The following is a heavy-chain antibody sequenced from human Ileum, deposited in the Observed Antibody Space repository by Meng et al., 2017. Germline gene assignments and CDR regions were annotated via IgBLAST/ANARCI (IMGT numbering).Heavy chain of an antibody. CDR1: GYTFTDYY. CDR2: INPNSGGT. J-gene: IGHJ6*02. Sequence: ASVKVSCKTSGYTFTDYYIHWVRQAPGQGLEWVGRINPNSGGTNYAQKFQGRVTMTRDTSMSTAYMDLSRLTSVDAAVYYCATMYRSTLFSYYYGMDVWGQGTTVTVSS. V-gene: IGHV1-2*06. D-gene: IGHD6-13*01. CDR3: ATMYRSTLFSYYYGMDV.